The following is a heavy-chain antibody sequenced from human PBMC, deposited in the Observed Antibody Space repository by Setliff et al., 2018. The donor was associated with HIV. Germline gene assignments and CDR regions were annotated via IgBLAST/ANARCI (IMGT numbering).Heavy chain of an antibody. CDR2: ISGSGANT. J-gene: IGHJ3*02. V-gene: IGHV3-23*01. CDR1: GFTFSSYT. D-gene: IGHD2-2*01. CDR3: ATALYCSSTSCYIAFDI. Sequence: GGSLRLSCAASGFTFSSYTMSWVRQAPGKGLEWVSGISGSGANTYHADSVKGRFTISRDNSKNTLYLQMNSLRADDTAVYYCATALYCSSTSCYIAFDIWGQGTMVTVSS.